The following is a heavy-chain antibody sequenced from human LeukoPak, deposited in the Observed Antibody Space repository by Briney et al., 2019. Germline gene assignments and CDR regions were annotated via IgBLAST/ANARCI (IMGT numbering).Heavy chain of an antibody. CDR3: ARASDWFDP. CDR2: IYYSGST. J-gene: IGHJ5*02. CDR1: GGSISSHY. Sequence: SETLSLTCTVSGGSISSHYWSWIRQPPGKGLEWIGYIYYSGSTNHNPSLESRVTISVDTSKNRFSLKLSSVTAADTAVYYCARASDWFDPWGQGTLVTVSS. V-gene: IGHV4-59*11.